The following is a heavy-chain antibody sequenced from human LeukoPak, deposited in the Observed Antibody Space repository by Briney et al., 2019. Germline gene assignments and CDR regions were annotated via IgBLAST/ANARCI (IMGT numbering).Heavy chain of an antibody. J-gene: IGHJ4*02. CDR1: GYTFTGYY. CDR2: INPNSGGT. Sequence: ASVKVSCKASGYTFTGYYMHWVRQAPGQGLAWMGWINPNSGGTNYAQKFQGRVTMTRDTSISTAYMELSRLRSDDTAVYYCARALSGSYSDFDYWGQGTLVTVSS. D-gene: IGHD1-26*01. V-gene: IGHV1-2*02. CDR3: ARALSGSYSDFDY.